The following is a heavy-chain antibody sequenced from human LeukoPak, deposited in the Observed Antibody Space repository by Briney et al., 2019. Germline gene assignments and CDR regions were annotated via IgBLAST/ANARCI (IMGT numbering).Heavy chain of an antibody. J-gene: IGHJ6*03. CDR2: INPNSGGT. V-gene: IGHV1-2*02. CDR3: ARTVNYPTDYYYYYMDV. Sequence: ASVKVSCKASGYTFTGYYMHWVRQAPGQGLEWMGWINPNSGGTNYAQKFQGRVTMTRDTSISTAYMELSRLRSDDTAVYYCARTVNYPTDYYYYYMDVWGKGTTVTVSS. D-gene: IGHD3-10*01. CDR1: GYTFTGYY.